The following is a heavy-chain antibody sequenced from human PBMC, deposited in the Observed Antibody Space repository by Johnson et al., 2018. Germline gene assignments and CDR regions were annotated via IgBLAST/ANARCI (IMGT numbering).Heavy chain of an antibody. V-gene: IGHV4-59*01. Sequence: QVQLQESGPGLVKPSETLSLTCTVSGGSISSYYWSWIRQPPGMGLEWIGYIYYSGGTNYNPSLKSRVTLSVDTSKNQFSLKLRSVTAADTAGYDCARGGLGELSSLMEVWVKGTTVTVSS. CDR1: GGSISSYY. D-gene: IGHD3-16*02. CDR3: ARGGLGELSSLMEV. CDR2: IYYSGGT. J-gene: IGHJ6*03.